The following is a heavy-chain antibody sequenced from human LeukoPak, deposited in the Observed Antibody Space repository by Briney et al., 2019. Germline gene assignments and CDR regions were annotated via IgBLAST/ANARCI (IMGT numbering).Heavy chain of an antibody. V-gene: IGHV1-18*01. CDR3: ARDLYNWNPRDYYYYGMDV. J-gene: IGHJ6*02. CDR1: GGTFSSYG. D-gene: IGHD1-20*01. CDR2: ISAYSGNT. Sequence: ASVKVSCKASGGTFSSYGISWVRQAPGQGLEWMGWISAYSGNTNYAQKLQGRVTMTTDTSTSTAYMELRSLRSDDTAVYYCARDLYNWNPRDYYYYGMDVWGQGTTVTVSS.